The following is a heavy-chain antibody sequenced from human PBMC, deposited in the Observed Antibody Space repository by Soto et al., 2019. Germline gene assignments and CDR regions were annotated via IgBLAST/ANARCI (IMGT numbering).Heavy chain of an antibody. J-gene: IGHJ4*02. CDR2: IYTSGST. D-gene: IGHD2-15*01. V-gene: IGHV4-4*07. Sequence: PSETLSLTCTVSGGYINSLYWSWIRQPAGKGLEWIGRIYTSGSTNYNPSLKSRVTMSLDTSKNQVSLNLNSVTAADTAVYYCARDTEFGGPAGNYYFDFWGQGNMVTVSS. CDR1: GGYINSLY. CDR3: ARDTEFGGPAGNYYFDF.